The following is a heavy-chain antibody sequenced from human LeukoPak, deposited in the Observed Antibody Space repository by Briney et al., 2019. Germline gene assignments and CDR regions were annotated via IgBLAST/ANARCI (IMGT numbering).Heavy chain of an antibody. CDR1: GFTFDDYG. J-gene: IGHJ4*02. Sequence: GGSLRLSCAASGFTFDDYGMSWVRQAPGEGLEWVSGINWNGGSTGYADSVKGRFTISRDSAKNSLYLQMNSLRAEDTALYYCAREYSSGSFDYWGQGTLVTVSS. V-gene: IGHV3-20*04. CDR2: INWNGGST. D-gene: IGHD6-19*01. CDR3: AREYSSGSFDY.